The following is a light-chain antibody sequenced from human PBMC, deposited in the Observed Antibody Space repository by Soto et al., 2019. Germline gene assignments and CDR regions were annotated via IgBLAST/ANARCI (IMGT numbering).Light chain of an antibody. V-gene: IGLV2-14*01. CDR1: SSDIGGYNY. CDR3: SSYTSSSTYV. Sequence: QSALTQPASVSGSPGQSITISCTGTSSDIGGYNYVSWYQQHPGQAPKLMIYDVSSRPAGVSNRFSGSKSGNTASLTISALQAEDEADYYCSSYTSSSTYVFGTGTKVTVL. J-gene: IGLJ1*01. CDR2: DVS.